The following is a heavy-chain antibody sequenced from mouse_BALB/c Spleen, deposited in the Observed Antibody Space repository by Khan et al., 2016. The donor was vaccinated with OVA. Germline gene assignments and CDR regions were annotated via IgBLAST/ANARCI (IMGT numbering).Heavy chain of an antibody. J-gene: IGHJ4*01. V-gene: IGHV1S135*01. CDR2: IDTFNGGT. CDR3: ARRTLDY. Sequence: LQQSGPELMKPGASVKISCKASAYSFTSYYMHWVKQSHGKSLEWIVCIDTFNGGTNYNQNFKGKASFTLDKSSSTAYMHLSTLTSDDSAVYYCARRTLDYWGQGTSVTVSS. CDR1: AYSFTSYY.